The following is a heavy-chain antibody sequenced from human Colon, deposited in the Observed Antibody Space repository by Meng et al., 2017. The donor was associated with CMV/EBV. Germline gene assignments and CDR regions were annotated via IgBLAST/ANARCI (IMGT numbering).Heavy chain of an antibody. Sequence: GGSLRLSCAASGFTVSSNYMSWVRQAPGKGLEWVSTIYSGGITYYADSVKGRFTISRDNSKNTLYLQMNSLRPDDTAVYYCAKGHTYCSTGNCYPDYWGQGTLVTVSS. D-gene: IGHD2-8*01. CDR1: GFTVSSNY. CDR3: AKGHTYCSTGNCYPDY. CDR2: IYSGGIT. V-gene: IGHV3-53*05. J-gene: IGHJ4*02.